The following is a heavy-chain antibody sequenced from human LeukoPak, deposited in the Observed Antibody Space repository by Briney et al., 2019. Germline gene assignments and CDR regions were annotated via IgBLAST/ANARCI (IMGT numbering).Heavy chain of an antibody. D-gene: IGHD2-15*01. CDR1: GYTFTSYD. Sequence: ASVKVSCKASGYTFTSYDINWVRQATGQGLEWMGWMNPNSGNTGYAQKFQGRVTMTRNTPISTAYMELSSLRSEDTAVYYCATRGYCSGGSCYRPGGFDPWGQGTLVTVSS. V-gene: IGHV1-8*01. CDR2: MNPNSGNT. CDR3: ATRGYCSGGSCYRPGGFDP. J-gene: IGHJ5*02.